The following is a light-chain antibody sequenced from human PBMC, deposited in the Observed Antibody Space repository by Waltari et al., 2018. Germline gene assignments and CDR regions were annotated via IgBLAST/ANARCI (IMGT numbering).Light chain of an antibody. Sequence: SYGLTQPPSVSVSPGQTASITCSGDKSGETYVCWYQQKSGQSPVLVIYEDDKRPSGIPERISGSNSGNTATLTISGTQATDEADYYCQAWDTSTTVGFGGGTKLTVL. CDR1: KSGETY. J-gene: IGLJ2*01. V-gene: IGLV3-1*01. CDR3: QAWDTSTTVG. CDR2: EDD.